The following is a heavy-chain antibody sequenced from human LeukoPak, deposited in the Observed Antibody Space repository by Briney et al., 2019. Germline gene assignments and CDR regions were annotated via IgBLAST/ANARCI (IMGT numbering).Heavy chain of an antibody. V-gene: IGHV3-30*04. J-gene: IGHJ4*02. CDR1: GFTFSMSS. CDR2: ISFIGANK. Sequence: GGSLRLSCATSGFTFSMSSMHWVRLAPGKGLDWLAGISFIGANKFSGDSVKGRFSISRDNSKNTLYLQMNSLGLDDTAVYFCARGRAGIAAAGFDYWGQGTLVTVSS. CDR3: ARGRAGIAAAGFDY. D-gene: IGHD6-13*01.